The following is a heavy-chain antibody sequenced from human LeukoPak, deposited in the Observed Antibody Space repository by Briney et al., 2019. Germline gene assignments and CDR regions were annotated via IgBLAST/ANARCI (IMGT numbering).Heavy chain of an antibody. V-gene: IGHV2-70*01. J-gene: IGHJ6*02. CDR2: IDWDDDK. CDR1: GFSLSTSGMC. CDR3: ARMIAAAGTSYYYYYYGMDV. Sequence: SGPALVKPTQTLTLTCTFSGFSLSTSGMCVSWIRQPPGKALEWLALIDWDDDKYYSTSLKTRLTISKDTSKNQVVLTMTNMDPVDTATYYCARMIAAAGTSYYYYYYGMDVWGQGTTVTVSS. D-gene: IGHD6-13*01.